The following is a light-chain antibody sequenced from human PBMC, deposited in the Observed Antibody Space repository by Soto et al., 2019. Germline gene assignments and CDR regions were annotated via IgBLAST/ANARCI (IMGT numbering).Light chain of an antibody. J-gene: IGKJ1*01. V-gene: IGKV3-15*01. CDR2: GAS. Sequence: VMTQSPATLSVSPGERATLSCRASQSVDISLAWYQQKPGQTPRLLIYGASTRATGIPARFSGSGSGTEFTLTISSLQSEDFAVYYCQQYAKAPLTFGQGTKVDIK. CDR3: QQYAKAPLT. CDR1: QSVDIS.